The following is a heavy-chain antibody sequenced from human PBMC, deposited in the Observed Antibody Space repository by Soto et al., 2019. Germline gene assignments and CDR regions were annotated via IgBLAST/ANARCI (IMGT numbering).Heavy chain of an antibody. CDR1: GYSFTSYW. Sequence: GESLKISCKGSGYSFTSYWIGWVRQMPGKGLEWMGIIYPGDSDTRYSPSFQGQVTISADKSISTAYLQWSSLKASDTAMYYCATSTCSGGSCYYYYGMDVWGQVTTVTVSS. CDR2: IYPGDSDT. D-gene: IGHD2-15*01. CDR3: ATSTCSGGSCYYYYGMDV. J-gene: IGHJ6*02. V-gene: IGHV5-51*01.